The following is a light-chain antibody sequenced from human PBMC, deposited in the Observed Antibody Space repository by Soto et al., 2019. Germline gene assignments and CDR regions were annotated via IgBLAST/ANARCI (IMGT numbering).Light chain of an antibody. Sequence: EIVMTQSPATLSVSPGERATLSCRASQSVSSNLAWYQQKPGQAPRLLMYGASTRATNIPARFSGSGSGTEFTLTISSLQSEDFAVYYCQYTIWPTFGQGTRLEIK. CDR2: GAS. J-gene: IGKJ5*01. CDR1: QSVSSN. V-gene: IGKV3-15*01. CDR3: QYTIWPT.